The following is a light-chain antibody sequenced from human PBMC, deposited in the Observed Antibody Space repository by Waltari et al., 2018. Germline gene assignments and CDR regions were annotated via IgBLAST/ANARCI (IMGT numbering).Light chain of an antibody. CDR1: QSVLYTSYNKNL. CDR3: QQYYSSPWT. CDR2: GES. Sequence: DIVMTQSPDSLAVSLGERATINCKSSQSVLYTSYNKNLLPGYQQKPGQPPKLLIYGESTRESGVPDRFSGSGSGTDFTLTISSLQSEDVAVYYCQQYYSSPWTFGQGSKVEIK. V-gene: IGKV4-1*01. J-gene: IGKJ1*01.